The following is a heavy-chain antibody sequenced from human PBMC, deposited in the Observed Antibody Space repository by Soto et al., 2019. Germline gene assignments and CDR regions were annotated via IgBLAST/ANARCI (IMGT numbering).Heavy chain of an antibody. V-gene: IGHV3-23*01. CDR1: GFSFSSYE. Sequence: EVQLLESGGGLAQPGGSLRLSCAASGFSFSSYEMSWVRQAPGKGLEWVSFIGSSGGSTYYADSVTGRFTVSRDNSNNILYLRMNSLRADDTAIYYCVKGGWLDDYGGQGTLVTVSS. J-gene: IGHJ4*02. CDR3: VKGGWLDDY. D-gene: IGHD5-12*01. CDR2: IGSSGGST.